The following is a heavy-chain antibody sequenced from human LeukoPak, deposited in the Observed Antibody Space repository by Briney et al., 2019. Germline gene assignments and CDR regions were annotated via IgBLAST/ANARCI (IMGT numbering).Heavy chain of an antibody. CDR2: IGASNGYT. D-gene: IGHD2-2*02. CDR1: GYTFTSYG. CDR3: ARDQPSCSGPSCYTYYYYGMDV. Sequence: GASVNVSCKASGYTFTSYGFSWVRQAPGQGLEWLGWIGASNGYTNYAQRVQGRVTLTTDTSTSTAYMELRSLRSDDTPVYYCARDQPSCSGPSCYTYYYYGMDVWGQGTTVTVSS. J-gene: IGHJ6*02. V-gene: IGHV1-18*01.